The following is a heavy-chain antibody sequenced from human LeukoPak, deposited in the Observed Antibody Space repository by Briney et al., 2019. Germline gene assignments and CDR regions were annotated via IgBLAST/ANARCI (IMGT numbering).Heavy chain of an antibody. J-gene: IGHJ5*02. V-gene: IGHV2-5*01. D-gene: IGHD3-22*01. CDR3: AHRRDSSGYQYRWWFAP. CDR2: IYWNDDK. Sequence: ASGPTLVNPTQTLTLTCTFSGFSLSINGVGVGWIRQPPGKALDWLAVIYWNDDKHYSPSLRTRLTITKDTSKNQVVLTMTNVDPVDAATYYCAHRRDSSGYQYRWWFAPWGQGTLVTVSS. CDR1: GFSLSINGVG.